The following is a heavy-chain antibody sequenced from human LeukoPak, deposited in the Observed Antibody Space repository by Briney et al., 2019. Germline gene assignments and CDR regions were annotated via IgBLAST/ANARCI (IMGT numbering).Heavy chain of an antibody. CDR2: MNPNSGNT. V-gene: IGHV1-8*01. CDR1: GYTFTSYD. J-gene: IGHJ6*03. CDR3: AREKEGYSYYIGV. Sequence: ASVKVSCKASGYTFTSYDINWVRQATGQGLEWMGWMNPNSGNTGYAQKFQGRVTMTRTSPTGTAYMELSSLRSGDAAVYYFAREKEGYSYYIGVWGKGTTVTVSS.